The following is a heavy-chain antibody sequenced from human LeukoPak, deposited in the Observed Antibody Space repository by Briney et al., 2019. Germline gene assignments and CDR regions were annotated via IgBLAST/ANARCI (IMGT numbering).Heavy chain of an antibody. J-gene: IGHJ5*02. Sequence: GESLKISCKGSGYSFTSYWIGWVRQMPGKGLGWMGIIYPGDSDTRYSPSFQGQVTISADKSTSTAYLQWSSLKASDTAMYYCARHQKGVVPAAIPNWFDPWGQGTLVTVSS. CDR2: IYPGDSDT. D-gene: IGHD2-2*01. V-gene: IGHV5-51*01. CDR1: GYSFTSYW. CDR3: ARHQKGVVPAAIPNWFDP.